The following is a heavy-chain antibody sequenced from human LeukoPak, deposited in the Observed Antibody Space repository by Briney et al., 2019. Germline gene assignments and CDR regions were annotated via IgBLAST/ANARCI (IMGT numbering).Heavy chain of an antibody. CDR3: AKVGSCTSASCPADY. D-gene: IGHD2-2*01. Sequence: GGSLRLSCAASGFTFSSYAMNWVRQAPGKGLEWVSSISDSGGSTYYADSVKGRFTISRENSKNTQYLQMNSLRAEDTAVYHCAKVGSCTSASCPADYWGPGTLVTVSS. J-gene: IGHJ4*02. V-gene: IGHV3-23*01. CDR2: ISDSGGST. CDR1: GFTFSSYA.